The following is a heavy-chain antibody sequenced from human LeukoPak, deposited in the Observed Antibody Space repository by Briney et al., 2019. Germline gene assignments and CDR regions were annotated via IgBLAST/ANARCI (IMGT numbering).Heavy chain of an antibody. V-gene: IGHV3-23*01. CDR1: GFTFSSYA. CDR2: ISGSGGST. J-gene: IGHJ4*02. Sequence: GGSLRLSCAASGFTFSSYAMSWVRQAPGKGLEWVSAISGSGGSTYYADSVKGRFTISRDNSKNTLYLQMSSLRAEDTAVYYCVKDRGAARNFHYWGQGTLVTVSS. CDR3: VKDRGAARNFHY. D-gene: IGHD6-6*01.